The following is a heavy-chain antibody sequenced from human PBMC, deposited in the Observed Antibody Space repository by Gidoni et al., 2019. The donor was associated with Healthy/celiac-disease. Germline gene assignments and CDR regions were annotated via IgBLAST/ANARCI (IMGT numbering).Heavy chain of an antibody. CDR3: AKDTAMVKLFFDY. D-gene: IGHD5-18*01. J-gene: IGHJ4*02. V-gene: IGHV3-23*01. Sequence: EVQLLESGGGLVQPGGSLRLSCAASGFTFSSYAMSWVRQAPGKGLEWVSAISGSGGSTYYAASVKGRFTISRDNSKNTLYLQMNSLRAEDTAVYYCAKDTAMVKLFFDYWGQGTLVTVSS. CDR1: GFTFSSYA. CDR2: ISGSGGST.